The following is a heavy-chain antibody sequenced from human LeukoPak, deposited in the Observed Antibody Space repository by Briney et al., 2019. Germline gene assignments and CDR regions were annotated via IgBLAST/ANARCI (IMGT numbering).Heavy chain of an antibody. V-gene: IGHV1-24*01. Sequence: ASVKVSCKVSGYSLTEISMHWARQAPGKGLEWMGGFDPEDGERMSAQKFQGRVTMTEDTSTDTAYMELSSLRPEDTAVYYCATDRDGYNYYFDSWGQGTLVTVSS. J-gene: IGHJ4*02. CDR3: ATDRDGYNYYFDS. CDR1: GYSLTEIS. CDR2: FDPEDGER. D-gene: IGHD5-24*01.